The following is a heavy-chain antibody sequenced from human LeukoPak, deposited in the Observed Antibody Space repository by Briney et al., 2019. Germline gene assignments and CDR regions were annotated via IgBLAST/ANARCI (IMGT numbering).Heavy chain of an antibody. CDR2: IYPGDSDT. D-gene: IGHD3-3*01. CDR3: ARSSNYDFWSGYHLIWFDP. V-gene: IGHV5-51*01. Sequence: GESLKISCKGSGYSFTSDWIGWVRQMPGKGLEWMGIIYPGDSDTRYSPSFQGQVTISADKSISTAYLQWSSLKASDTAMYYCARSSNYDFWSGYHLIWFDPWWQGTLVTVPS. CDR1: GYSFTSDW. J-gene: IGHJ5*02.